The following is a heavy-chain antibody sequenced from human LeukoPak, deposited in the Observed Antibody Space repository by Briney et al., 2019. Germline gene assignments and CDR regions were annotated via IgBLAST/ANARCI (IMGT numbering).Heavy chain of an antibody. V-gene: IGHV3-30-3*01. CDR3: ATDGRNRGVMAMDV. Sequence: PGTSLRLSCSASGFPFSAYPIHWVRQTPGKGLEWLAFISYDGTTNFYADSVKGRFTISRDNSKNTGYLQIISLRLEDTAVYYCATDGRNRGVMAMDVWGQGTTVTVSS. CDR2: ISYDGTTN. CDR1: GFPFSAYP. J-gene: IGHJ6*02. D-gene: IGHD3-10*01.